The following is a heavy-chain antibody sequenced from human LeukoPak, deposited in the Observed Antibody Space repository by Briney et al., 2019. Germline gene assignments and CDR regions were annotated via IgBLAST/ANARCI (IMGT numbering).Heavy chain of an antibody. J-gene: IGHJ6*03. CDR1: GFTFSSYW. CDR3: ARDRKYGSEKKYYYYMDV. D-gene: IGHD3-10*01. V-gene: IGHV3-7*01. Sequence: GGSLRLSCAASGFTFSSYWMSWVRQAPGKGLEWVANIKQDGSEKYYVDSVKGRFTISRDNAKNSLYLQMNSLRAEDTAVYYCARDRKYGSEKKYYYYMDVWGKGTTVTVSS. CDR2: IKQDGSEK.